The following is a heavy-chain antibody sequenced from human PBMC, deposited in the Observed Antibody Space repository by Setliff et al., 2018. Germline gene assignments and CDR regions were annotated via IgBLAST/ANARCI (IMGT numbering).Heavy chain of an antibody. CDR3: ARESYIITGYYGSRYHYMDV. D-gene: IGHD3-16*01. J-gene: IGHJ6*03. CDR2: ISTSSGTR. Sequence: PGGSLRLSCVVSGFSFSNYGMTWVRQAPGKGLEWISYISTSSGTRYYADSVKGRFTISRDNANQSLYLQMNSLRAEDTAVYYCARESYIITGYYGSRYHYMDVWGKGTTVTVSS. V-gene: IGHV3-48*01. CDR1: GFSFSNYG.